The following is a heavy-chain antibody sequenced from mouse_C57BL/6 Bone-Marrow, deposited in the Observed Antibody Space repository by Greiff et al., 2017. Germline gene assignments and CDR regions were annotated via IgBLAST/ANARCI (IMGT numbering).Heavy chain of an antibody. CDR2: LYPRDGST. Sequence: VHVTQSVPELLHPGASVTFSFTSSGYTFTSYDINFLKPRPGQVLEWLGWLYPRDGSTKYNEKFKGKATLTVDTSSSTAYMELHSLTSEDSAVYFCARLEFDGSSGDWYFDVWGTGTTVTVSS. CDR1: GYTFTSYD. V-gene: IGHV1-85*01. CDR3: ARLEFDGSSGDWYFDV. D-gene: IGHD1-1*01. J-gene: IGHJ1*03.